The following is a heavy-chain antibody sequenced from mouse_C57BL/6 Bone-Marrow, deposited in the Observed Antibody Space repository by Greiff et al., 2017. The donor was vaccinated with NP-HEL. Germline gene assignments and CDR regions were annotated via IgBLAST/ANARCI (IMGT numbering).Heavy chain of an antibody. CDR3: ARGGWLLPYFDY. Sequence: EVKLQESGPGMVKPSQSLSLTCTVTGYSITSGYDWHWIRHFPGNKLEWMGYISYSGSTNYNPSLKSRISITHDTSKNHFFLKLNSVTTEDTATYYCARGGWLLPYFDYWGQGTTLTVSS. J-gene: IGHJ2*01. D-gene: IGHD2-3*01. CDR2: ISYSGST. V-gene: IGHV3-1*01. CDR1: GYSITSGYD.